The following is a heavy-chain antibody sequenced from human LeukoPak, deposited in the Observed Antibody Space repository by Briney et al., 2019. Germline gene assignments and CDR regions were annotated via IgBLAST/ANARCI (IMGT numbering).Heavy chain of an antibody. Sequence: GGSLRLSCAASGFTFSSYAMHWVRQAPGKGLEWVAVISYDGSNKYYADSVKGRFTISRDNAKHSLYPQMNSLRAEDTAVYYCVRDMASLTTVTMDYWGQGTLVTVSS. CDR3: VRDMASLTTVTMDY. V-gene: IGHV3-30*04. J-gene: IGHJ4*02. CDR2: ISYDGSNK. CDR1: GFTFSSYA. D-gene: IGHD4-17*01.